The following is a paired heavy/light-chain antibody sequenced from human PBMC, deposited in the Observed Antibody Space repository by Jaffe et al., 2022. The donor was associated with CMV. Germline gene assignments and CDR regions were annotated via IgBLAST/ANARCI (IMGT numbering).Light chain of an antibody. J-gene: IGKJ4*01. CDR1: QRISTY. CDR2: AAS. Sequence: DIQMTQSPSSLSASVGDRVTITCRASQRISTYLNWYQHRPGKAPKLLIYAASNLRSGVPSRFSASGSGTEFTLVIRSLQAEDFATYFCQQGYSVPLTFGGGTRVEIK. CDR3: QQGYSVPLT. V-gene: IGKV1-39*01.
Heavy chain of an antibody. D-gene: IGHD4-17*01. CDR2: IYHTGST. V-gene: IGHV4-59*01. CDR3: ARLYTPNIYGGKGADAFEI. J-gene: IGHJ3*02. Sequence: QVQLQESGPGLVKPSETLSLICTVSGDSISPYYWGWIRQAPGKGLEWIAHIYHTGSTNYNPSLKSRVTISVDSSRAQISLKLSSVTAADTAMYYCARLYTPNIYGGKGADAFEIWGQGTMVTVSS. CDR1: GDSISPYY.